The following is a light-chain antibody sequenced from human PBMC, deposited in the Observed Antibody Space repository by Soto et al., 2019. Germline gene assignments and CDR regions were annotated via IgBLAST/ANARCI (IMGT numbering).Light chain of an antibody. V-gene: IGKV3-11*01. J-gene: IGKJ2*01. CDR2: DAS. CDR1: QSVSSY. Sequence: EIVLTQSPATLSLSPWERATLSCRASQSVSSYLAWYQQKPGQAPRLLIYDASNRATGIPARFSGSGSGTDCTLTISSLEPEDFAVYYCQQRSNWPRTFGQGTKLEIK. CDR3: QQRSNWPRT.